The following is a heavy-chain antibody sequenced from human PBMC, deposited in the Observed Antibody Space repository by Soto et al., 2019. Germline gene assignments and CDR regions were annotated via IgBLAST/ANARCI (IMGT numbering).Heavy chain of an antibody. CDR3: AKIGTSSSVSLPLVLLDY. CDR2: IPGSGGST. CDR1: GFTFSSYA. Sequence: GGSLRLSCAASGFTFSSYAMSWVRQSPGKGLEWVSAIPGSGGSTYYAGSVRGRFTISRDNSKNTLYLQMNNLRVEDTAVYYCAKIGTSSSVSLPLVLLDYWGQGA. J-gene: IGHJ4*02. D-gene: IGHD6-6*01. V-gene: IGHV3-23*01.